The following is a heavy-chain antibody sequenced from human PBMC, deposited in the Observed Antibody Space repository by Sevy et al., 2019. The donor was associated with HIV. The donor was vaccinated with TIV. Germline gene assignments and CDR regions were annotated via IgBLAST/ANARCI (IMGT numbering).Heavy chain of an antibody. CDR2: IYYSGST. D-gene: IGHD3-3*01. V-gene: IGHV4-39*01. Sequence: SETLSLTCTVSGGSISRNSHYWGWIRQPRGKGLEWIGSIYYSGSTYYNPSLKSRVTISGDTSKNQFSLKLSSVTAADTAVYYCATHALSITNFGVVTRNWFDPWGQGTLVTVSS. CDR3: ATHALSITNFGVVTRNWFDP. CDR1: GGSISRNSHY. J-gene: IGHJ5*02.